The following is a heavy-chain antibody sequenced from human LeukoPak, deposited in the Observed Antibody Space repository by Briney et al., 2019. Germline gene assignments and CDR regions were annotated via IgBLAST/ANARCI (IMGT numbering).Heavy chain of an antibody. D-gene: IGHD3-10*01. Sequence: PSETLSLTCTVSGGSISSYYWSWIRQPPGKGLEWIGYIYYSGSNNYNPSLKSRVTISVDTSKNQFSLKLSSVTAADTAVYYCARVGTYGSGSYLSWLDYWGQGTLVTVSS. CDR2: IYYSGSN. CDR1: GGSISSYY. V-gene: IGHV4-59*01. J-gene: IGHJ4*02. CDR3: ARVGTYGSGSYLSWLDY.